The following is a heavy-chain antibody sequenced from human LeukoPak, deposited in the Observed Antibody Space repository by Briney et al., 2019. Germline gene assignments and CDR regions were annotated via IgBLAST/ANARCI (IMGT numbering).Heavy chain of an antibody. CDR3: ARASRLAKYYFDY. V-gene: IGHV4-34*01. Sequence: SETLSLTCAVYGGSFSGYYWSWIRQPPGKGLEWIGEINHSGSTNYNPSLKSRVTISVDTSKNQFSLKLSSVTAVDTAVYYCARASRLAKYYFDYWGQGTLVTVSS. J-gene: IGHJ4*02. CDR2: INHSGST. D-gene: IGHD5-12*01. CDR1: GGSFSGYY.